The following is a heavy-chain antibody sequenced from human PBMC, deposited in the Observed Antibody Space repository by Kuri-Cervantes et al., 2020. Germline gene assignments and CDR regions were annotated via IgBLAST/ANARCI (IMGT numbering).Heavy chain of an antibody. Sequence: GGSLRLSCAASGFTFSSYAMHWVRQAPGKGLEWVAVISYDGSNKYYADSVKGRFTISRDNSKNTLYLQMNSLKTEDTAVYYCTTDLYMWTTTFDYWGQGTLVTVSS. J-gene: IGHJ4*02. CDR3: TTDLYMWTTTFDY. D-gene: IGHD3/OR15-3a*01. CDR1: GFTFSSYA. V-gene: IGHV3-30-3*01. CDR2: ISYDGSNK.